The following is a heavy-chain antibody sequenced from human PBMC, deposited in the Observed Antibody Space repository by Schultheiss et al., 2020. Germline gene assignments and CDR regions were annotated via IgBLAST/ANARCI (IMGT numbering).Heavy chain of an antibody. V-gene: IGHV3-15*01. CDR3: TTGYTATWHDHR. D-gene: IGHD2-2*02. CDR2: VKSKKDGGTT. J-gene: IGHJ5*02. Sequence: GGSLRLSCAASGFIFSSAWMNWVRQAPGEGLEWVARVKSKKDGGTTDYAAPVKDRFTISRDDSKNTLYLQMSGLKIEDTAVYYCTTGYTATWHDHRWGQGTLVTVSS. CDR1: GFIFSSAW.